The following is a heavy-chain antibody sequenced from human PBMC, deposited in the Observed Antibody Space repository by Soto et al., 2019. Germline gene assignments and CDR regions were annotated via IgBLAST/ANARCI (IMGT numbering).Heavy chain of an antibody. CDR3: ARDVAAASNYYYGMDV. D-gene: IGHD6-13*01. Sequence: PGGSLRLSCAASGFTFSSYWMSWVRQAPGKGLEWVANIKQDGSEKYYVDSVKGRFTISRDNAKNSLYLQMNSLRAEDTAVYYCARDVAAASNYYYGMDVWGQGTTVTVSS. CDR2: IKQDGSEK. J-gene: IGHJ6*02. V-gene: IGHV3-7*03. CDR1: GFTFSSYW.